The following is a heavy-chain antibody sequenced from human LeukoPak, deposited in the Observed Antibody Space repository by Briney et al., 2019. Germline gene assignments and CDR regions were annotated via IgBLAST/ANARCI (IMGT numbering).Heavy chain of an antibody. J-gene: IGHJ5*02. V-gene: IGHV4-34*01. CDR3: ARASIAVAYWFDP. Sequence: SETLSLTCAVYGGSFSGYYWSWIRQPPGKGLEWIGEINHSGSTNYNPSLKSRVTISVDTSKNQFSLKLSSVTAADTAVYYCARASIAVAYWFDPWGQGTLSPSPQ. CDR1: GGSFSGYY. CDR2: INHSGST. D-gene: IGHD6-19*01.